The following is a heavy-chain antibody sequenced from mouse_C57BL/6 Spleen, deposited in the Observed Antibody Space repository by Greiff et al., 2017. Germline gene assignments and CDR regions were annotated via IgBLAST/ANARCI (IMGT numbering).Heavy chain of an antibody. J-gene: IGHJ3*01. CDR2: IYPGSGST. V-gene: IGHV1-55*01. D-gene: IGHD1-1*01. CDR1: GYTFTSYW. Sequence: VQLQQSGAELVKPGASVKMSCKASGYTFTSYWITWVKQRPGQGLEWIGDIYPGSGSTNYNEKFKSKATLTVDTSSSTAYMQLSSLTSEDSAVYYCARNSPHYYGSSYDLAYWGQGTLVTVSA. CDR3: ARNSPHYYGSSYDLAY.